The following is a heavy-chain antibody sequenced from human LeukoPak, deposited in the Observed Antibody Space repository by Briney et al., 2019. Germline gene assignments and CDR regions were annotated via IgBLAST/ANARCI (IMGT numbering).Heavy chain of an antibody. V-gene: IGHV4-31*03. CDR3: ARYETYYFDY. CDR1: GGSISSGGYS. D-gene: IGHD3-3*01. Sequence: PSETLSLTCTVSGGSISSGGYSWSWIRQHPGKGLEWIGYIYYSGSTYYNPSLKSRVTISVDPSKNQSSLKLSSVTAADTAVYYCARYETYYFDYWGQGTLVTVSS. CDR2: IYYSGST. J-gene: IGHJ4*02.